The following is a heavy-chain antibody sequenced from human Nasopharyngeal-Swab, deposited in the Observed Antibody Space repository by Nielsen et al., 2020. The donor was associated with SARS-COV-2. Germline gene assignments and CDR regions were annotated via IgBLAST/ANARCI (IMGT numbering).Heavy chain of an antibody. D-gene: IGHD6-19*01. V-gene: IGHV3-48*01. J-gene: IGHJ6*03. Sequence: GESLKISCAASGFTFSSYSMNWVRQAPGKGLEWVSYISSSSSTIYYADSVKGRFTISRDNAKNSLYLQMTSLRAEDTAVYYCARDHGGGTIAEAIGPFYYYYYMDVWGKGTTVTVSS. CDR1: GFTFSSYS. CDR3: ARDHGGGTIAEAIGPFYYYYYMDV. CDR2: ISSSSSTI.